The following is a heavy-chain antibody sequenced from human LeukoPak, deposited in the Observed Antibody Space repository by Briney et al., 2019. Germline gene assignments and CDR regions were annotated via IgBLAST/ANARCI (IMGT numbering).Heavy chain of an antibody. CDR3: ARYGSGSYRYYYSMDV. D-gene: IGHD3-10*01. CDR1: GGSISSSSYY. V-gene: IGHV4-39*07. Sequence: SETLSLTCTVSGGSISSSSYYWGWIRQPPGKGLEWIGSIYYSGSTYYNPSLKSRVTISVDTSKNQFSLKLSSVTAADTAVYYCARYGSGSYRYYYSMDVWGQGTTVTVSS. J-gene: IGHJ6*02. CDR2: IYYSGST.